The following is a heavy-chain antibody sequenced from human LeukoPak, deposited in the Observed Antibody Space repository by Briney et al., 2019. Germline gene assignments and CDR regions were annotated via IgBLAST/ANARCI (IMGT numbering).Heavy chain of an antibody. CDR1: GFTLSTYW. CDR2: IKQDDSEK. CDR3: ARGYCSGGNCYSTDY. Sequence: QTGGSLRLSCTASGFTLSTYWMSWFRQAPKKGLEWVANIKQDDSEKYYVGSVKGRFTISRDNAKNSLYLQMSSLRAEDTAVYYCARGYCSGGNCYSTDYWGQGTLVTVSS. V-gene: IGHV3-7*01. J-gene: IGHJ4*02. D-gene: IGHD2-15*01.